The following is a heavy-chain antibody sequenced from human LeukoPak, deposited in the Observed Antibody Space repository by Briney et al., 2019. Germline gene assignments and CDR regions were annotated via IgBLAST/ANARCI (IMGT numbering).Heavy chain of an antibody. V-gene: IGHV3-21*01. Sequence: GGSLRLSCAASGFTFSSYSMNWVRQAPGKGLEWVSSISSSSSYIYYADSVKGRFTISRDNAKNSLYLQMNSLRAEDTAVYYCAKGGGVVVSPNWFDPWGQGTLVTVSS. CDR1: GFTFSSYS. CDR2: ISSSSSYI. CDR3: AKGGGVVVSPNWFDP. D-gene: IGHD3-22*01. J-gene: IGHJ5*02.